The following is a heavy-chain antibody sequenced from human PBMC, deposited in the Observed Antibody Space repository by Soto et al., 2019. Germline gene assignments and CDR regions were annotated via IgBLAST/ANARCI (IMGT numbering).Heavy chain of an antibody. Sequence: EVLLVESGGGLVQPGESLTLSCAASRFTIGNYWMNWVRQAPGKGLEWVANIKGDGSEKYYVGSVEGRFTISRDNTKNSLDLQMNSLRVEDTAVYYCAAGFPPDFWGQGTLVTVSS. D-gene: IGHD3-10*01. CDR1: RFTIGNYW. V-gene: IGHV3-7*01. CDR2: IKGDGSEK. CDR3: AAGFPPDF. J-gene: IGHJ4*02.